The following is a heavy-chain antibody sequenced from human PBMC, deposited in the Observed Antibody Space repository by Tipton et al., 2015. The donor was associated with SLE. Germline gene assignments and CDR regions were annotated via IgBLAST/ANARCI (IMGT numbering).Heavy chain of an antibody. CDR2: IYYSGST. D-gene: IGHD1-1*01. Sequence: TLSLTCTVSGGPISSHYWSWIRQPPGKGLEWIGYIYYSGSTKYNPSLKRRATISVDTSKNQFSLKLNSVTAADTAVYYCARDGNIQGYFDYWGQGTLVTVSS. J-gene: IGHJ4*02. CDR1: GGPISSHY. V-gene: IGHV4-59*11. CDR3: ARDGNIQGYFDY.